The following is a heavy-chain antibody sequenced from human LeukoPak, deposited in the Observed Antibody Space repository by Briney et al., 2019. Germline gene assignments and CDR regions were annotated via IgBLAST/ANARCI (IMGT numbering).Heavy chain of an antibody. CDR3: ARGSSWFGTIDY. V-gene: IGHV1-18*01. J-gene: IGHJ4*02. D-gene: IGHD6-13*01. CDR2: ISAYNGNT. Sequence: ASVKVSCKASGYTFTSYAMNWVRQAPGQGLEWMGWISAYNGNTNSAQKVQGRVTMTTDTSTSTAYMELRSLRSDDTAVYYCARGSSWFGTIDYWGQGTLVTVSS. CDR1: GYTFTSYA.